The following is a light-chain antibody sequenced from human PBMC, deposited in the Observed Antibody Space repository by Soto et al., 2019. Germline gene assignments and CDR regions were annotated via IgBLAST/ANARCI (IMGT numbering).Light chain of an antibody. Sequence: QSALTQPASVSGSPGQSITISCTGSSSDVGGYKYVSWYQHLPGKAPELMIYDVSNRPSGVSDRFSGSKSGNTASLTISGLQAEDEADYYCNSYTNSGTYVFGTGTRSPS. CDR3: NSYTNSGTYV. V-gene: IGLV2-14*03. J-gene: IGLJ1*01. CDR2: DVS. CDR1: SSDVGGYKY.